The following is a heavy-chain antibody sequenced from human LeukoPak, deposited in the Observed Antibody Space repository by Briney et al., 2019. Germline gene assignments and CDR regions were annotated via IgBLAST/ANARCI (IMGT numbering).Heavy chain of an antibody. D-gene: IGHD6-13*01. CDR1: GFSLSSYW. J-gene: IGHJ6*02. V-gene: IGHV3-74*01. CDR2: ITPDGSST. CDR3: AKESSISNHYYGMDI. Sequence: PGGSLRLSCAASGFSLSSYWMHWVRQAPGKGQQWVSRITPDGSSTDYADSVKGRFTISRDSAKNTLYLQMNSLRAEDTAVYYCAKESSISNHYYGMDIWGRGTAVTVSS.